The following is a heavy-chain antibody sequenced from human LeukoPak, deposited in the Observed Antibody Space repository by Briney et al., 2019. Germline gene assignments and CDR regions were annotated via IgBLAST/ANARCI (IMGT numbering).Heavy chain of an antibody. J-gene: IGHJ5*02. CDR3: AREWGNYYDSIGGTNWFDP. D-gene: IGHD3-22*01. Sequence: PSETLSLTCTVSGGSISSGGYYWSWIRQHPGKGLEWIGYIYYSGSTYYNPSLKSRVTISVDTSKNQFSLKLSSVTAADTAVYYCAREWGNYYDSIGGTNWFDPWGQGTLVTVSS. CDR2: IYYSGST. V-gene: IGHV4-31*03. CDR1: GGSISSGGYY.